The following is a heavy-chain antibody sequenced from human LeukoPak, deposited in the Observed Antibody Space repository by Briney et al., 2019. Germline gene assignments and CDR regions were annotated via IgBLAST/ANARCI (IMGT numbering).Heavy chain of an antibody. J-gene: IGHJ4*02. CDR2: INHSGST. CDR3: ADSTALGTPFDY. Sequence: SETLSLTCAVYGGSFSGYYWSWIRQPPGKGLEWIGEINHSGSTNYNPSLKSRVTISVDTSKNQFSLKLSSVTAADTAVYYCADSTALGTPFDYWGQGTLATVSS. CDR1: GGSFSGYY. D-gene: IGHD5-18*01. V-gene: IGHV4-34*01.